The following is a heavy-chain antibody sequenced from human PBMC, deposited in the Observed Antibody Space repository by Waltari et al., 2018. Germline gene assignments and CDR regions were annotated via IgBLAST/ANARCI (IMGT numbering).Heavy chain of an antibody. D-gene: IGHD7-27*01. V-gene: IGHV3-21*01. CDR1: GFSFSSYS. J-gene: IGHJ4*02. CDR3: VSGGWGFYFDY. CDR2: ISSSTTYI. Sequence: EVQLVESGGGLVKPGGSLRLSCGASGFSFSSYSMNWVRQAPGKGLEWVSSISSSTTYIHYADSVKGRFTISRDNAKNSLYLLMNSLRVEDTAVYYCVSGGWGFYFDYWGQGTVVTVSS.